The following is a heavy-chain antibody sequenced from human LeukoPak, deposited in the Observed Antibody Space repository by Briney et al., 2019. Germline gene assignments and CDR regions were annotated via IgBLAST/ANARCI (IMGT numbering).Heavy chain of an antibody. Sequence: PSETLSLTCTVSGGSISSYYWSWIRQPPGKGPEWIGYIYYSGSTNYNPSLKSRVTISVDTSKNQFSLKLSSVTAADTAVYYCARDDGSGSYYFDYWGQGTLVTVSS. CDR1: GGSISSYY. V-gene: IGHV4-59*12. CDR3: ARDDGSGSYYFDY. J-gene: IGHJ4*02. D-gene: IGHD3-10*01. CDR2: IYYSGST.